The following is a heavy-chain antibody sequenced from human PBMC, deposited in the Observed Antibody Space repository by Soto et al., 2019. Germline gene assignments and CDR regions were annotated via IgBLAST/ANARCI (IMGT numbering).Heavy chain of an antibody. D-gene: IGHD1-26*01. CDR1: GASVSSGNYY. Sequence: QVQLQESGPGLVKPSETLSLTCTVSGASVSSGNYYWSWIRQPPGQGLECIGYISYTGSTNYNPSLKSRVTISIDTSNNQFSLKLSSVTAADTAVYYCARGSGSYYAYWGQGTLVTVSS. V-gene: IGHV4-61*01. CDR2: ISYTGST. J-gene: IGHJ4*02. CDR3: ARGSGSYYAY.